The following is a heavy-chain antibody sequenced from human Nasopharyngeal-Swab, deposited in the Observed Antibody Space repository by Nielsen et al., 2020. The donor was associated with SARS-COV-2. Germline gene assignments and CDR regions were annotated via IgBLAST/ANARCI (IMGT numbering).Heavy chain of an antibody. CDR1: GFTFDDYA. D-gene: IGHD3-16*02. V-gene: IGHV3-9*01. CDR2: ISWNSGSI. CDR3: ARWTSYDYVWGSYRSSYYFDY. Sequence: GGSLRLSCAASGFTFDDYAMHWVRQAPGKGLEWVSGISWNSGSIGYADSVKGRFTISRDNAKNSLYLQMNSLRAEDTAVYYCARWTSYDYVWGSYRSSYYFDYWGQGTLVTVSS. J-gene: IGHJ4*02.